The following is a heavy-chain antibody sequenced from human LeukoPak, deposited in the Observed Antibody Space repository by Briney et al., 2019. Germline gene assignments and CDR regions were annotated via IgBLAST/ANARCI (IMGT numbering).Heavy chain of an antibody. CDR3: ARGRDDSSGYYPSYYYYGMDV. Sequence: SETLSLTCAVSGGSISSGGYSWSWIRQPPGKGLEWIGCIYDSGSAYYNPSLKSRVTISVDRSKNQFSLKLSSVTAADTAVYYCARGRDDSSGYYPSYYYYGMDVWGQGTTVTVSS. CDR1: GGSISSGGYS. J-gene: IGHJ6*02. CDR2: IYDSGSA. V-gene: IGHV4-30-2*01. D-gene: IGHD3-22*01.